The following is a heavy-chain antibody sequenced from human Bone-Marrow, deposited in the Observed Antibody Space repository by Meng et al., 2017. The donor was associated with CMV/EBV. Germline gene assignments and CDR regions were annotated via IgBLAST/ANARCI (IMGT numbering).Heavy chain of an antibody. D-gene: IGHD2-2*01. CDR1: GGTFSSYA. CDR2: MNPNSGNT. V-gene: IGHV1-8*03. J-gene: IGHJ6*02. Sequence: ASVKVSCKASGGTFSSYAISWVRQAPGQGLEWMGWMNPNSGNTGYAQKFQGRVTITRNTSISTAYMELSSLRSEDTAVYYCARGGDIVVVPAAIVYYYYGMDVWGQGTTVTVSS. CDR3: ARGGDIVVVPAAIVYYYYGMDV.